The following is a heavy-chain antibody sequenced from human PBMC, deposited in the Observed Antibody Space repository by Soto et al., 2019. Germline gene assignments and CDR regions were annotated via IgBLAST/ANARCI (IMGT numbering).Heavy chain of an antibody. V-gene: IGHV3-21*01. CDR1: GFNFNSYT. Sequence: EVQLVESGGGLVKPGGSLRLSFEASGFNFNSYTINWFRQAQGKRLEWLSSISSSGYIFSTDSVRGRFTISRDNAKNSVYLQINSLRAEDTAVYFCARDCSGGSCYPGMDVWGQGTTVTVSS. D-gene: IGHD2-15*01. CDR2: ISSSGYI. CDR3: ARDCSGGSCYPGMDV. J-gene: IGHJ6*02.